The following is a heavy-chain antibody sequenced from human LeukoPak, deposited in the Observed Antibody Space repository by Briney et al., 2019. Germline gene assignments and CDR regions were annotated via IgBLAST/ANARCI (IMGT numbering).Heavy chain of an antibody. J-gene: IGHJ5*02. CDR3: AREGRVGYYGSGSCSPHNWFDP. V-gene: IGHV3-30*04. Sequence: GGSLRLSSAASGFTFSSYAMHWVRQAPGKGLEWVAVISYDGSNKYYADSVKGRFTISSDNSKNTLYLQMNSLRAEDTAVYYCAREGRVGYYGSGSCSPHNWFDPWGQGTLVTVSS. CDR1: GFTFSSYA. D-gene: IGHD3-10*01. CDR2: ISYDGSNK.